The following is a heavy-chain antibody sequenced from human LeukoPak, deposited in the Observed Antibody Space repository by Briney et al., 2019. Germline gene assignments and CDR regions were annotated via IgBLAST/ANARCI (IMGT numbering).Heavy chain of an antibody. V-gene: IGHV3-21*01. CDR2: ISSSSSYI. J-gene: IGHJ4*02. CDR3: ARVPYDSGSSIDY. D-gene: IGHD3-10*01. Sequence: GGSLRLSCAASGFTFSSYSMNWVRQAPGKGLEWVSSISSSSSYIYYADSVKGRFTISRDNAKNSLYLQMNSLRAEDTAVYYCARVPYDSGSSIDYWGQGTLVTVSS. CDR1: GFTFSSYS.